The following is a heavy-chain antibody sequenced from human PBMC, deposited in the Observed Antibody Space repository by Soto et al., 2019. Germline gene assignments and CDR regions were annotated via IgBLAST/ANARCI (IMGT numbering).Heavy chain of an antibody. CDR2: IWYDGSNM. J-gene: IGHJ4*02. Sequence: GGSLRLSCAASGFNFINTGMHWVRQAPGKGLEWVAVIWYDGSNMFYADSVKGRFTISRDNSKNTLFLQMNTLRGEDTAVYYRGRGIDYGNYAIDYWGQGTLVTVSS. CDR3: GRGIDYGNYAIDY. CDR1: GFNFINTG. V-gene: IGHV3-33*01. D-gene: IGHD4-17*01.